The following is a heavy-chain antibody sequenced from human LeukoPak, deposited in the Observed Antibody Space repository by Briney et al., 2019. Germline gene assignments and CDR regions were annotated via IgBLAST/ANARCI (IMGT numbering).Heavy chain of an antibody. CDR1: GGSFSGYY. J-gene: IGHJ4*02. CDR2: IYYSGST. D-gene: IGHD3-3*01. V-gene: IGHV4-59*01. CDR3: ARVRNYDFWSGYPCYFDY. Sequence: KPSETLSLTCAVYGGSFSGYYWSWIRQPPGKGLEWIGYIYYSGSTNYNPSLKSRVTISVDTSKNQFSLKLSSVTAADTAVYYCARVRNYDFWSGYPCYFDYWGQGTLVTVSS.